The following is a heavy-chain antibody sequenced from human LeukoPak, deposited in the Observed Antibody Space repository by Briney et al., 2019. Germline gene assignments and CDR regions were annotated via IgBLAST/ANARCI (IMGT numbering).Heavy chain of an antibody. V-gene: IGHV3-66*01. CDR3: ARDLNEGSGYDFDY. CDR1: GFTVSGNY. J-gene: IGHJ4*02. D-gene: IGHD5-12*01. CDR2: IYSGGST. Sequence: GGSLRLSCAASGFTVSGNYMSWVRQAPGKGLEWVSVIYSGGSTYYADSVRGRFTISRDNSKNTLYLQMNSLRAEDTAVYYCARDLNEGSGYDFDYWGQGTLVTVSS.